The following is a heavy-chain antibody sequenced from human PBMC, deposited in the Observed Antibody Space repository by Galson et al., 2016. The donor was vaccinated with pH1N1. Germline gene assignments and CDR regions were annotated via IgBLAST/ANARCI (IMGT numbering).Heavy chain of an antibody. CDR2: ISKDGNNV. V-gene: IGHV3-30*04. D-gene: IGHD4-11*01. Sequence: CAASGFTLSCCAMHWVRQAPGKGLECVALISKDGNNVYYADSVKGRFTISRDSSNNTLYLQMNSLRTEDTAIYYCARSRDFSFDYWGQGTLVTVSS. CDR3: ARSRDFSFDY. CDR1: GFTLSCCA. J-gene: IGHJ4*02.